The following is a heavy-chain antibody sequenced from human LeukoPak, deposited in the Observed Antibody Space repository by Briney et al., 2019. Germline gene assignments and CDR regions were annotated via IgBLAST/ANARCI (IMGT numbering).Heavy chain of an antibody. CDR2: IYFSGST. D-gene: IGHD1-26*01. CDR1: GGSLSSYY. CDR3: AGGSGSYYVGAY. Sequence: SETLSLTCTVSGGSLSSYYWSWIRQPPGKGLEWIGYIYFSGSTNYNPSLKSRVTISVDTSKNQFSLRLSSVTAADTAVYYCAGGSGSYYVGAYWGQGTLVTVSS. V-gene: IGHV4-59*01. J-gene: IGHJ4*02.